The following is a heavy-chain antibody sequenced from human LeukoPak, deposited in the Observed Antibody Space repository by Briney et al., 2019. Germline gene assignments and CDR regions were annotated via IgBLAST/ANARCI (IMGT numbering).Heavy chain of an antibody. CDR2: SSPSGDIP. D-gene: IGHD2-21*01. J-gene: IGHJ4*02. Sequence: SETLSLTCAVYGGSFSGNYWTLIRQTPGRRREWGGESSPSGDIPGYHPPLTGRATISVDSPKKQFSLRLTSVTAAHTGVYYCARVPDFIARPCDSWGRGTLVTVSS. CDR1: GGSFSGNY. CDR3: ARVPDFIARPCDS. V-gene: IGHV4-34*01.